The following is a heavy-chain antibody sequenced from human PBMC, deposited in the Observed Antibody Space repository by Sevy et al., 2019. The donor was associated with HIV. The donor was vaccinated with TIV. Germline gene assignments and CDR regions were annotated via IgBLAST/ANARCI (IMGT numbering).Heavy chain of an antibody. J-gene: IGHJ6*02. V-gene: IGHV1-2*02. CDR3: ATLYTYYDFWSGSTLYGMDV. CDR2: INPNSGGT. CDR1: GYTFTDYY. Sequence: ASVKVSCKASGYTFTDYYMHWVRQAPGQGLEWMGWINPNSGGTNYAQKFQGRVTMTRDTSISTAYMELSRLRSDDTAVYYCATLYTYYDFWSGSTLYGMDVWGQGTTVTVSS. D-gene: IGHD3-3*01.